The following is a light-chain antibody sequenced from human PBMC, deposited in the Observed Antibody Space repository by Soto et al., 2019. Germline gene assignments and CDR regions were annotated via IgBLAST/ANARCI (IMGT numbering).Light chain of an antibody. Sequence: EIVLTQSPGTLSLSPVERATLSCRASQSVSSRYLAWYQQKPGQAPRVIIYGASTRATGIPARFRGSGSGTEFTLTISSLQHDDVAVYYCYQYFSSTLTFGRGTKVDIK. CDR1: QSVSSRY. J-gene: IGKJ4*01. V-gene: IGKV3-20*01. CDR2: GAS. CDR3: YQYFSSTLT.